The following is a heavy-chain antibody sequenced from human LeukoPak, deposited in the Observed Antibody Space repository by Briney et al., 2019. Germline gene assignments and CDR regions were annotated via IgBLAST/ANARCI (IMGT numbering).Heavy chain of an antibody. Sequence: GASVKVSCKASGGTFSRSAISWVRQAPGQGLEWMGIINPSGGSTSYAQKFQGRVTMTRDMSTSTVYMELSSLRSEDTAVYYCARDRHGLDYWGQGTLVTVSS. CDR1: GGTFSRSA. V-gene: IGHV1-46*01. D-gene: IGHD5-24*01. CDR2: INPSGGST. CDR3: ARDRHGLDY. J-gene: IGHJ4*02.